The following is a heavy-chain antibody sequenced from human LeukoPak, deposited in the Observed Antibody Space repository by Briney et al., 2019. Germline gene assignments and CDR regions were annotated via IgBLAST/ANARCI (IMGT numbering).Heavy chain of an antibody. J-gene: IGHJ1*01. V-gene: IGHV4-34*01. CDR3: ARDGEYSSSWYD. D-gene: IGHD6-13*01. Sequence: SETLSLTCAVYGGSFSGYYWSWIRQPPGKGLEWIGEINHSGSTNYNPYLKSQVTISVDTSKTQFSLKLSSVTAADTAVYYCARDGEYSSSWYDWGQGTLVTVSS. CDR1: GGSFSGYY. CDR2: INHSGST.